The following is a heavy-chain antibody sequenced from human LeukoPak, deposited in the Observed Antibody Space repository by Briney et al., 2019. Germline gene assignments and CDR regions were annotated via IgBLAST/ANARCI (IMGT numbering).Heavy chain of an antibody. CDR2: ISAYNGNT. CDR3: ARGAPEINCSSTSCYTVTLYYYYMDV. Sequence: SVKVSCKASGYTFTSYGISWVRQAPGQGLEWMGWISAYNGNTNYAQKLQGRVTMTTDTSTSTAYMELRSLRSDDTAVYYCARGAPEINCSSTSCYTVTLYYYYMDVWGKGTTVTVSS. CDR1: GYTFTSYG. D-gene: IGHD2-2*02. V-gene: IGHV1-18*01. J-gene: IGHJ6*03.